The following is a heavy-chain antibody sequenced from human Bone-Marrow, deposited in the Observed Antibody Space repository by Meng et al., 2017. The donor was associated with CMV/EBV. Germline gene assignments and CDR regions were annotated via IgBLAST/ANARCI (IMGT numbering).Heavy chain of an antibody. V-gene: IGHV5-51*01. J-gene: IGHJ4*02. Sequence: KVSCKGSGYSFTSYWIAWVRQMPGKDLEWMGMVYPGDADTRYSPSFQGQVTMSADKSISTAYLQWSSLKASDTAVYYCARQRGGYDSSGYYEYWGQGTLVTVSS. D-gene: IGHD3-22*01. CDR1: GYSFTSYW. CDR2: VYPGDADT. CDR3: ARQRGGYDSSGYYEY.